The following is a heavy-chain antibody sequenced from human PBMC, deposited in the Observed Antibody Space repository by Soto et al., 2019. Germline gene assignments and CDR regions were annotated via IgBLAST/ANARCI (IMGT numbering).Heavy chain of an antibody. CDR1: GFTFSSYA. J-gene: IGHJ5*02. CDR2: ISGSGGST. CDR3: AKDWGYSSSSGWFDP. V-gene: IGHV3-23*01. D-gene: IGHD6-6*01. Sequence: EVQLLESGGGLVQPGGSLRLSCAASGFTFSSYAMSWVRQAPGKGLEWVSAISGSGGSTYYADSVKGRFTISRDNSKNTLYLEMNSLRAEDTAVYYCAKDWGYSSSSGWFDPWGQGTLVTVSS.